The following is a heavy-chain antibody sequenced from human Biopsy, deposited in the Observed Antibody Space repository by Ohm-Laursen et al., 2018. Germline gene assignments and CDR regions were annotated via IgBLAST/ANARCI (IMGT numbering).Heavy chain of an antibody. V-gene: IGHV3-33*06. J-gene: IGHJ3*01. Sequence: SLRLSCAASGFTFSDHNRHWVRQAPGKGLEWVAFIWSSATYKAYADSVKGRFTVSRVNSKNTVYLQMNSLSADDTAIYSCVKDGGQTAPYSFDVWGQGTMVTVSS. CDR2: IWSSATYK. CDR1: GFTFSDHN. D-gene: IGHD3-16*01. CDR3: VKDGGQTAPYSFDV.